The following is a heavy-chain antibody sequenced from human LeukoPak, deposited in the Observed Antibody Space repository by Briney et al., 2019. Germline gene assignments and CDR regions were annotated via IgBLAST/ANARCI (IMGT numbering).Heavy chain of an antibody. CDR2: INSDGSTT. CDR1: GFAFNNYW. D-gene: IGHD6-19*01. J-gene: IGHJ4*02. Sequence: GGSLRLSCAASGFAFNNYWMHWVRQAPGKGLVWVSRINSDGSTTNYVDSVKGRFTMSRDNAKNTLHLQMNSLRAEDTAVYHCASGSSGWYGEIWGQGTLVTVSS. V-gene: IGHV3-74*01. CDR3: ASGSSGWYGEI.